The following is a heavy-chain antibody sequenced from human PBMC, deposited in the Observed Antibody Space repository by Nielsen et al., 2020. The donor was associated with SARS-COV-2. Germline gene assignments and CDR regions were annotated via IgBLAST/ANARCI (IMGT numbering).Heavy chain of an antibody. Sequence: ASVKVSCKASGYTFTSYAMHWVRQAPGQRLEWMGWINAGNGNTKYSQKFQGRVTITRDTSASTAYMELSSLRSEDTAVYYCARDYDFWSGYLFVCWFDPWGQGTLVTVSS. D-gene: IGHD3-3*01. CDR3: ARDYDFWSGYLFVCWFDP. J-gene: IGHJ5*02. V-gene: IGHV1-3*01. CDR1: GYTFTSYA. CDR2: INAGNGNT.